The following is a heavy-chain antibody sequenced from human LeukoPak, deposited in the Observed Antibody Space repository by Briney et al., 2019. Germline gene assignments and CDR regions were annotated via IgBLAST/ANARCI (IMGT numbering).Heavy chain of an antibody. V-gene: IGHV4-61*02. D-gene: IGHD5-24*01. CDR1: GGSISSGSYY. Sequence: SETLSLTCTVSGGSISSGSYYWSWIRRPAGKGLEWIGRIYTSGSTNYNPSLKSRVTISVDTSKNQFSLKLSSVTAADTAVYYCARESGGEMAIMAFDYWGQGTLVTVSS. CDR2: IYTSGST. CDR3: ARESGGEMAIMAFDY. J-gene: IGHJ4*02.